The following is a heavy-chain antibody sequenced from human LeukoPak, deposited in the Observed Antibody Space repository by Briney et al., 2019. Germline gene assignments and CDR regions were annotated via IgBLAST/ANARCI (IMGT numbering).Heavy chain of an antibody. CDR3: ANRAYYYDSSGYPGTGYMDV. CDR1: GGTFSSYA. V-gene: IGHV1-69*05. D-gene: IGHD3-22*01. J-gene: IGHJ6*03. Sequence: SVKVSCKASGGTFSSYAISWVRQAPGQGLEWMGGIIPIFGTANYAQKFQGRVTITTDESTSTAYMELSSLRSEDTAVYYCANRAYYYDSSGYPGTGYMDVWGKGTTVTVSS. CDR2: IIPIFGTA.